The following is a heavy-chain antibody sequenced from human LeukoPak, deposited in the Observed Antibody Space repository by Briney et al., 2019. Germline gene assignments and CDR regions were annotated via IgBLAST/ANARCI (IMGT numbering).Heavy chain of an antibody. CDR3: AKDRRSRYDSSGGGCDY. V-gene: IGHV3-23*01. J-gene: IGHJ4*02. CDR1: GFTFSSYA. Sequence: GGSLRLSCAASGFTFSSYAMSWVRQAPGKGLGWVSAISGSGGSTYYADSVKGRFTISRDNSRNTLYLQMNSLRAEDTAVYYCAKDRRSRYDSSGGGCDYWGQGTLVTVSS. D-gene: IGHD3-22*01. CDR2: ISGSGGST.